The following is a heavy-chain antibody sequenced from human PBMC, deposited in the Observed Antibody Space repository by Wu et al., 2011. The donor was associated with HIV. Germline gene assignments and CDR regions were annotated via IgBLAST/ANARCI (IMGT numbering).Heavy chain of an antibody. D-gene: IGHD3/OR15-3a*01. J-gene: IGHJ3*02. CDR3: ARDLDWGHLDAFEI. V-gene: IGHV1-69*06. CDR2: IIPILGTV. CDR1: GGTFSTYG. Sequence: QVQLVQSGAEVKKPGSSVKVSCKASGGTFSTYGISWVRQAPGQGLEWMGGIIPILGTVKYAQKFQGRVTITADKSTSTAYMELSSLRSDDTAVYYCARDLDWGHLDAFEIWGQGDNGHRLF.